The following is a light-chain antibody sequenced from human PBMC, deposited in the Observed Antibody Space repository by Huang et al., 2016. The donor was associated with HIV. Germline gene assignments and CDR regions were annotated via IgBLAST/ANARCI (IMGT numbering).Light chain of an antibody. CDR3: MQRIEFPYT. CDR1: QSLLDSDDGNTY. J-gene: IGKJ2*01. CDR2: TIS. Sequence: DIVMTQTPLSLPITPGEPASISCRSSQSLLDSDDGNTYFDWYLQKPGQSPQLLIYTISYRSSGVPDMFSDSGSGTDFTLKISRVEAEDVGVYYCMQRIEFPYTFGQRTKLEIK. V-gene: IGKV2-40*01.